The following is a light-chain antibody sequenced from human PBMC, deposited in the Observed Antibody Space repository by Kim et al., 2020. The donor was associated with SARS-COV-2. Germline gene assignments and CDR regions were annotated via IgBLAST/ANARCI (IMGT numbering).Light chain of an antibody. CDR2: DAS. V-gene: IGKV3-11*01. CDR1: QSVSSY. CDR3: QRRSNWPPYT. Sequence: LSPGERAPLSCRARQSVSSYLAWYQQKPGQAPRLLNYDASNRATGIPARFSGSGSGTDFTLTISSLEPEDFAVYYCQRRSNWPPYTFGKGTTLEI. J-gene: IGKJ2*01.